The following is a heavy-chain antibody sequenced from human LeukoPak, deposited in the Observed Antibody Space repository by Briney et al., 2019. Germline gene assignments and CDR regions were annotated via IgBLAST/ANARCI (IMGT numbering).Heavy chain of an antibody. J-gene: IGHJ4*02. CDR1: GGSISSGGYY. Sequence: PSQTLSLTCTVSGGSISSGGYYWGWIRQPPGKGLEWIGSIFHSGSTYYSPSLRNRVTISVDTSKNQFSLKLSSVTAADTAVYYCARRRIAAADFGYWGQGTLVTVSS. V-gene: IGHV4-39*07. D-gene: IGHD6-13*01. CDR2: IFHSGST. CDR3: ARRRIAAADFGY.